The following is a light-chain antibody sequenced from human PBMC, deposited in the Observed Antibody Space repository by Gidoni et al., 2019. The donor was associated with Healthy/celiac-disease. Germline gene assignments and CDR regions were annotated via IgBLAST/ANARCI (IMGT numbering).Light chain of an antibody. CDR3: AAWDDSLNGPEVV. CDR1: SPNNGSNT. Sequence: QSVLTPPPSASGTPGQRVTISCSGSSPNNGSNTVNWYQQLPGTAPKLLIYSNNQRPSGVPDRFSGSKSGTSASLAISGLQSEDEADYYCAAWDDSLNGPEVVFGGGTKLTVL. V-gene: IGLV1-44*01. CDR2: SNN. J-gene: IGLJ2*01.